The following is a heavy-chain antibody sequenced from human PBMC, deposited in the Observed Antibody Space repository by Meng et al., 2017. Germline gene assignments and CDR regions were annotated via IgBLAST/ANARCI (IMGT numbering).Heavy chain of an antibody. CDR3: TATHFFDRSGYRALGY. D-gene: IGHD3-22*01. CDR2: IKANSAGATT. CDR1: GFTFTSPY. J-gene: IGHJ4*02. V-gene: IGHV3-15*01. Sequence: VQRSESVWFFVKPGGILRLSCAAYGFTFTSPYMSWVRQAPGQGLEWVGRIKANSAGATTDYAAPVKGRFTISRDDSKNTVYLQMNSLKSEDTATYYCTATHFFDRSGYRALGYWGLGTLVTVSS.